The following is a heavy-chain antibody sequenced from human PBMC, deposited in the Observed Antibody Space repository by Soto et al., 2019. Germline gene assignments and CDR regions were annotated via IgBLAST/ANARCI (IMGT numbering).Heavy chain of an antibody. V-gene: IGHV1-18*01. D-gene: IGHD6-13*01. Sequence: QVQLVQSGAEVKKPGASVRVSCKAYGYTFTSYGISWVRQAPGQGFEWMGWISAYNGNTHYAQSLQGRVTMTTDTSTTPAYMELRSLKSDDTAVDYCARVSPSSRAAEPWGQGTLVTVS. CDR3: ARVSPSSRAAEP. CDR1: GYTFTSYG. CDR2: ISAYNGNT. J-gene: IGHJ4*02.